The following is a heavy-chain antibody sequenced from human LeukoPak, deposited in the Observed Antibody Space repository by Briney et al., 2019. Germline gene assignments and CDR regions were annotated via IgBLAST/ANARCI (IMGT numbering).Heavy chain of an antibody. D-gene: IGHD6-6*01. J-gene: IGHJ4*02. CDR3: ARGTRIAARVFGY. Sequence: GRSLRLSCAASGFTFSSYSMNRVRQAPGKGLEWVSSISSSSSYIYYADSVKGRFTISRDNAKNSLYLQMNSLRAEDTAVYYCARGTRIAARVFGYWGQGTLVTVSS. CDR1: GFTFSSYS. CDR2: ISSSSSYI. V-gene: IGHV3-21*04.